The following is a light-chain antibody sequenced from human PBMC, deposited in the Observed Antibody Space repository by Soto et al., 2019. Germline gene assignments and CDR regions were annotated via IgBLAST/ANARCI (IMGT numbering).Light chain of an antibody. CDR1: QVIGNN. CDR3: QHFNSYPLT. J-gene: IGKJ4*01. Sequence: DIQLTQSPSFLSAFVGDRVTITCRASQVIGNNLAWYQQKPGKPPKLLIYVASTLQSGVPSRFSGSRSGTEFPLTISSLQPEDFATYYCQHFNSYPLTFGGGTRVDLK. V-gene: IGKV1-9*01. CDR2: VAS.